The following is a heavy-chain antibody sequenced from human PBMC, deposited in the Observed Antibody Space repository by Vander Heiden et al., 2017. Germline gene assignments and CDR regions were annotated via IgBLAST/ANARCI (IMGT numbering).Heavy chain of an antibody. D-gene: IGHD6-13*01. CDR2: ISSSSSYI. Sequence: EVQLVESGGGLVKPAGSLRLSCAASGFTFSSYSMNWVSQAPGKGLEWVSSISSSSSYIYYADAVKGRFTISRDNAKNSLYLQMNSLRAEETAVYYCARDPLYSSSWFDYWGQGTLVTVSS. V-gene: IGHV3-21*01. J-gene: IGHJ4*02. CDR1: GFTFSSYS. CDR3: ARDPLYSSSWFDY.